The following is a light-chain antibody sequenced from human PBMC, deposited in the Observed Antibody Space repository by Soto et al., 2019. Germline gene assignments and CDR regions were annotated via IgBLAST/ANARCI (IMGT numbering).Light chain of an antibody. J-gene: IGLJ3*02. Sequence: QSVLTQPPSVSAAPGEKVTITCSRSGSKVDNNYIWYQQLPGTAPKLLIYDNDQRPSGISDRFSGSTSGTSATLGITGLQAGDEADYYCETWDGSVRVFGGGTKLTVL. CDR1: GSKVDNNY. CDR2: DND. CDR3: ETWDGSVRV. V-gene: IGLV1-51*01.